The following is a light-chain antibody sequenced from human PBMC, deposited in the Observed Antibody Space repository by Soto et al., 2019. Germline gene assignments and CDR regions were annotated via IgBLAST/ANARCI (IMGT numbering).Light chain of an antibody. Sequence: EIVLTQSPGTLSLSPGDRATLYCRASQSVDNYLAWYQQKSGQAPRLLVYGSSIRATGIPARFSGSGSGTDFTLTISSLEPEDFAVYYCQQRREWPRTFGQGSKLDIK. J-gene: IGKJ2*02. V-gene: IGKV3-11*01. CDR1: QSVDNY. CDR2: GSS. CDR3: QQRREWPRT.